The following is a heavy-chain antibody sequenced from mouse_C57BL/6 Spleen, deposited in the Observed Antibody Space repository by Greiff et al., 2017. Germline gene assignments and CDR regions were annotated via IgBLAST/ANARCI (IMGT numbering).Heavy chain of an antibody. Sequence: VQLQQSGAELVKPGASVKLSCKASGYTFTEYTIHWVKQRSGQGLEWIGWFYPGSGSIKYNEKFKDKATLTANKSSSTVYMELSRLTSEYSAVYFCARHEDRGDIGKRYFEVWGTGTTVTVSS. V-gene: IGHV1-62-2*01. CDR3: ARHEDRGDIGKRYFEV. D-gene: IGHD3-3*01. CDR1: GYTFTEYT. J-gene: IGHJ1*03. CDR2: FYPGSGSI.